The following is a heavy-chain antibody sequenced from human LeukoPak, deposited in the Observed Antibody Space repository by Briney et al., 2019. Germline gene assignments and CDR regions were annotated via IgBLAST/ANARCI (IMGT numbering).Heavy chain of an antibody. CDR2: IYYSGST. CDR1: GGSVYNSY. Sequence: PSETLSLTCSVSGGSVYNSYWSWIRQPPGKRLEWIGYIYYSGSTNYNPSLKSRVTISVDTSKNQFSLKLSSVTAADTAVYYCASDYGSGDYGMDVWGQGTTVTVSS. J-gene: IGHJ6*02. D-gene: IGHD3-10*01. CDR3: ASDYGSGDYGMDV. V-gene: IGHV4-59*02.